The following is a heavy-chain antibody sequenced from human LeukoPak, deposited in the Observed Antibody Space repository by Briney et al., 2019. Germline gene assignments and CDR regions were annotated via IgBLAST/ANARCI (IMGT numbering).Heavy chain of an antibody. J-gene: IGHJ4*02. D-gene: IGHD3-10*01. CDR1: GGSISSSNW. CDR3: ASRPFTMVRGVSTFGY. CDR2: IYHSGST. V-gene: IGHV4-4*02. Sequence: PSGTLSLTCAVSGGSISSSNWWSWVRQPPGKGPEWIGEIYHSGSTNYNPSLKRRGTISVDKSKNQLSLKLSSVTAADTAVYSCASRPFTMVRGVSTFGYWGQGTLVTVSS.